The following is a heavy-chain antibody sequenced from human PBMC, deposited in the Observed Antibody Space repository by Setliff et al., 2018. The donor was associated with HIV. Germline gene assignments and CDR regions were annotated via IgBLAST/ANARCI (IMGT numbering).Heavy chain of an antibody. J-gene: IGHJ2*01. D-gene: IGHD4-17*01. V-gene: IGHV1-8*01. CDR3: ATRWKNDYGFDL. CDR2: MNPNSGNT. Sequence: ASVKVSCKASGYTFTSYDINWVRQATGQGLEWMGWMNPNSGNTGYAQKFQGRVTITADKSTSTVYMELSSLKSEDTAVYYCATRWKNDYGFDLWGRGTLVTVSS. CDR1: GYTFTSYD.